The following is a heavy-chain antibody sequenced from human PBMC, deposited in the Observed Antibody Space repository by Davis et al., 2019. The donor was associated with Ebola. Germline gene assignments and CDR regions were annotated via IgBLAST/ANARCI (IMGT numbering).Heavy chain of an antibody. V-gene: IGHV3-7*01. Sequence: GESLKISCAASGFTFSSYWMSWVRQAPGKGLEWVANIKQDGSEKYYVDSVKSRFTISRDNAKNSLYLQMNSLRAEDTAVYYCARDLRIAVAPVGYWGQGTLVTVSS. CDR3: ARDLRIAVAPVGY. D-gene: IGHD6-19*01. CDR1: GFTFSSYW. J-gene: IGHJ4*02. CDR2: IKQDGSEK.